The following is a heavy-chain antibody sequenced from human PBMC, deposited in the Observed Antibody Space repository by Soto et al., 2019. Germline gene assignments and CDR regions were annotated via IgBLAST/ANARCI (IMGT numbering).Heavy chain of an antibody. CDR2: INPNSGGT. V-gene: IGHV1-2*04. D-gene: IGHD1-26*01. Sequence: ASVKVSFKASGYTFTGYYMHWVRQAPGQGLEWMGWINPNSGGTNYAQKFQGWVTMTRDTSISTAYMELSRLRSDDTAVYYCARDSGSYYYYYGMDVWGQGTTVTVSS. J-gene: IGHJ6*02. CDR1: GYTFTGYY. CDR3: ARDSGSYYYYYGMDV.